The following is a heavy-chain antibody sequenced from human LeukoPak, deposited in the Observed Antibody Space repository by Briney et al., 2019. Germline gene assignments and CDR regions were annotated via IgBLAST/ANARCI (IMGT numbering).Heavy chain of an antibody. CDR1: GLTFSNAW. D-gene: IGHD7-27*01. CDR2: SKGKIDGGTT. CDR3: VTDNGEYSFDF. Sequence: GGSLRLSCAASGLTFSNAWMSWVRQAPGKGLEWVGRSKGKIDGGTTDYAAPVKGRFTISRDDPKTTLYLQMNSLKTEDTAVYYCVTDNGEYSFDFWGQGTLVTVSS. V-gene: IGHV3-15*01. J-gene: IGHJ4*02.